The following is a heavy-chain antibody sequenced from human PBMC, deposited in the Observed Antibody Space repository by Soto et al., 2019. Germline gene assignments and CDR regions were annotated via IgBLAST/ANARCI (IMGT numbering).Heavy chain of an antibody. CDR3: AKIPHSSSWYLDAFDI. V-gene: IGHV3-23*01. D-gene: IGHD6-13*01. CDR2: ISGSGGST. CDR1: GFTFSSYA. J-gene: IGHJ3*02. Sequence: EVQLLESGGGLVQPGGSLRLSCAASGFTFSSYAMSWVRQAPGKGLEWVSAISGSGGSTYYADSVKGRFTISRDNSKNTLYLQMNSLRAEDTAVYSCAKIPHSSSWYLDAFDIWGQGTMVTVSS.